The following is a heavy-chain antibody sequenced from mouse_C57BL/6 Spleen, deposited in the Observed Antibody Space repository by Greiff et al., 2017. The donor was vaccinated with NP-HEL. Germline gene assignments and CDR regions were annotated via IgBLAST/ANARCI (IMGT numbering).Heavy chain of an antibody. V-gene: IGHV1-15*01. CDR1: GYTFTDYE. D-gene: IGHD1-1*01. CDR2: IDPETGGT. CDR3: TRKVITTVVDLYYYAMDY. J-gene: IGHJ4*01. Sequence: QVQLQQSGAELVRPGASVTLSCKASGYTFTDYEMHWVKQTPVHGLEWIGAIDPETGGTAYNQKFKGKAILTADKSSSTAYMELRSLTSEDSAVYYCTRKVITTVVDLYYYAMDYWGQGTSVTVSS.